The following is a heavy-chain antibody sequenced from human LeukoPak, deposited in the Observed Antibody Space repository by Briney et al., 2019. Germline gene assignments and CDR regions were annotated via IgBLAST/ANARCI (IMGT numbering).Heavy chain of an antibody. V-gene: IGHV1-18*01. D-gene: IGHD3-10*01. CDR2: ISAYIGNT. CDR3: ARVSLRGSGSYYNYYYYYMDV. CDR1: GYTFTSYG. J-gene: IGHJ6*03. Sequence: ASVKVSCKASGYTFTSYGITWVRQAPGQGLERMGWISAYIGNTKYAQKLQGRVTMTTDTSTSTAYMELRSLGSDDTAVYYCARVSLRGSGSYYNYYYYYMDVWGKGTTVTVSS.